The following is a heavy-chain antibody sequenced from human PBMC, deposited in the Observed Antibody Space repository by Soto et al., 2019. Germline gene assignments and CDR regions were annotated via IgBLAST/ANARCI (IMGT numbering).Heavy chain of an antibody. CDR3: AKGYSSLTDYYYYMDV. CDR2: ISWNSGRI. CDR1: GFTFDDYA. J-gene: IGHJ6*03. D-gene: IGHD6-6*01. V-gene: IGHV3-9*01. Sequence: EVQLVESGGGLVQPGRSLRLSCAASGFTFDDYAMHWVRQAPGKGLEWVSGISWNSGRIGYADSVKGRFTISRDNAKNSLYLQMNSLRAEDTALYYCAKGYSSLTDYYYYMDVWGKGTTVTVSS.